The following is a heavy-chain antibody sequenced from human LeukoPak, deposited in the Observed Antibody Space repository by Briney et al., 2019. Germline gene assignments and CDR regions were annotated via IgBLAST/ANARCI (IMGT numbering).Heavy chain of an antibody. CDR3: ARALSYYDFWSGYYSDYFDY. CDR1: GCTFTGYY. V-gene: IGHV1-2*02. J-gene: IGHJ4*02. CDR2: INPNSGGT. D-gene: IGHD3-3*01. Sequence: ASVKVSCKASGCTFTGYYMHWVRQAPGQGLEWMGWINPNSGGTNYAQKFQGRVTMTRDTSISTAYMELSRLRSDDTAVYYCARALSYYDFWSGYYSDYFDYWGQGTLVTVSS.